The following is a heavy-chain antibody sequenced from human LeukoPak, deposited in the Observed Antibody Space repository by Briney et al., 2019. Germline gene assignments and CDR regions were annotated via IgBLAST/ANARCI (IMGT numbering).Heavy chain of an antibody. D-gene: IGHD6-13*01. J-gene: IGHJ4*02. Sequence: ASVKVSCKASGYTFTGYYMHWVRQGPGPGLEWMGWINPNSGGTNYAQKFQGRVTMTRDTSISTAYMELSRLRSDDTAVYYCASLAAAPYYFDYWGQGTLVTVSS. CDR3: ASLAAAPYYFDY. CDR1: GYTFTGYY. CDR2: INPNSGGT. V-gene: IGHV1-2*02.